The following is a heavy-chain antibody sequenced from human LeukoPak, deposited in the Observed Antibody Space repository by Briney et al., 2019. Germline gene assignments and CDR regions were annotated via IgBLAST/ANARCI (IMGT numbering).Heavy chain of an antibody. J-gene: IGHJ4*02. CDR1: GFTLSSYW. CDR3: ARSEQQDFGDYEFDY. Sequence: GGSLRLSCAVSGFTLSSYWMHWVRQAPGKGLEYVSAISSDGDSTYYANSVKGRFTISRDNSKNTLYLQMGSLRAEDMAVYYCARSEQQDFGDYEFDYWGQGTLVTVSS. D-gene: IGHD4-17*01. CDR2: ISSDGDST. V-gene: IGHV3-64*01.